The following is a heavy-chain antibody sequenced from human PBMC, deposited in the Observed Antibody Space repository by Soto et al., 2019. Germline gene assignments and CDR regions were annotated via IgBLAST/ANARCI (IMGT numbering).Heavy chain of an antibody. CDR2: FDPEDGET. Sequence: VSCKVSGYTLTELSRHWVRQAPGKGLEWMGGFDPEDGETIYAQKFQGRVTMTEDTSTDTAYMELSSLRSEDTAVYYCATWIRGFCSSTSCYTGLYYYGMDVWGQGTTVTVSS. CDR1: GYTLTELS. D-gene: IGHD2-2*02. J-gene: IGHJ6*02. CDR3: ATWIRGFCSSTSCYTGLYYYGMDV. V-gene: IGHV1-24*01.